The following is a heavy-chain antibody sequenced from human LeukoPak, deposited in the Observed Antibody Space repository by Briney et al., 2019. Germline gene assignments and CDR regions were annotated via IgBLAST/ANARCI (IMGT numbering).Heavy chain of an antibody. CDR2: IYRGGTT. V-gene: IGHV3-66*02. J-gene: IGHJ6*03. Sequence: GGSLRLSCAASGFTVSSNYMSWVRQPAGKGLGWVSFIYRGGTTYYADSVKGRFTISRDNSKNTLSLQMNSLRAEDTAVYYCTRRGLIAARPFYYYMDVWGKGTTVTVSS. CDR1: GFTVSSNY. CDR3: TRRGLIAARPFYYYMDV. D-gene: IGHD6-6*01.